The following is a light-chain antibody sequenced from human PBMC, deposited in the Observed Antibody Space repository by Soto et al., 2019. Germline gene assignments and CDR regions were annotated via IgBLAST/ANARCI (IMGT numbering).Light chain of an antibody. CDR2: DAS. CDR3: QQYNSYPGT. Sequence: DIQMTQSPSTLSASVGDRVTITCRASQSISNWLAWYQQKPGKAPNLLIYDASNLESVVPSRFSGSGSGTKFTLTISSLQHDDFATYYCQQYNSYPGTFGQGTKVEIK. CDR1: QSISNW. J-gene: IGKJ1*01. V-gene: IGKV1-5*01.